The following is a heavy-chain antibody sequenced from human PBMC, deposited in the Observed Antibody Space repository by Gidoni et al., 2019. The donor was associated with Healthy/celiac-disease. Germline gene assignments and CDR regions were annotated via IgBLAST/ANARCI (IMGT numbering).Heavy chain of an antibody. D-gene: IGHD6-6*01. V-gene: IGHV4-4*02. CDR2: IYHSGST. Sequence: GEIYHSGSTNYNPSLKSRVTISVDKSKNQFSLKLSSVTAADTAVYYCARDSGSSSFDYWGQGTLVTVSS. CDR3: ARDSGSSSFDY. J-gene: IGHJ4*02.